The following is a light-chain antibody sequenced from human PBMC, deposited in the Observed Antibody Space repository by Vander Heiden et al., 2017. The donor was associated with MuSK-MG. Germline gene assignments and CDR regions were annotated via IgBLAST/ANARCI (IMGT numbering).Light chain of an antibody. V-gene: IGKV3-20*01. CDR3: QHCGKSPIT. Sequence: EIVLTQSPGTLSLSPGERATLSCRASQRLSSTCLAWYQQQPGQAPRLLIYGASNRATGIPERLSGSGSGTEFTLTISRLEPEDFAVYYCQHCGKSPITFGQGTRLEIK. J-gene: IGKJ5*01. CDR1: QRLSSTC. CDR2: GAS.